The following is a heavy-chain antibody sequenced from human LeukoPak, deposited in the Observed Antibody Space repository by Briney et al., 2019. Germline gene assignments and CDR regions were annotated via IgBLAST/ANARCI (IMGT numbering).Heavy chain of an antibody. CDR3: ASRNDFWSGYYFDYYYYYYMDV. V-gene: IGHV4-59*12. Sequence: SETLSLTCTVSGGSISSYYWSWIRQPPGKGLEWIGSIYYSGSTYYNPSLKSRVTISVDTSKNQFSLKLSSVTAADTAVYYCASRNDFWSGYYFDYYYYYYMDVWGKGTTVTVSS. D-gene: IGHD3-3*01. CDR1: GGSISSYY. J-gene: IGHJ6*03. CDR2: IYYSGST.